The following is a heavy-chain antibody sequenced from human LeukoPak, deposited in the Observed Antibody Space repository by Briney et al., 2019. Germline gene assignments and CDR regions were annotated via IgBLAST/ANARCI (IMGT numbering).Heavy chain of an antibody. J-gene: IGHJ3*01. CDR1: GGSISSSYSY. Sequence: PSETLSLTCTVSGGSISSSYSYWGWIRQPPGKGLEWIGSIYYSGSTYYNPSLKSRVTISVDTSKNHFSLKLNSVTAADTAVYYCAKPSNYYGSATDAFDFWGQGTMVTVSS. CDR3: AKPSNYYGSATDAFDF. CDR2: IYYSGST. D-gene: IGHD3-10*01. V-gene: IGHV4-39*07.